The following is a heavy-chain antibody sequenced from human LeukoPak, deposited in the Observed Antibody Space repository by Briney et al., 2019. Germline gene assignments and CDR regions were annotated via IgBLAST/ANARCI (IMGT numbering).Heavy chain of an antibody. V-gene: IGHV3-53*01. CDR3: ARDTKK. CDR2: IYSGGST. D-gene: IGHD1-1*01. CDR1: GFTFGTNY. J-gene: IGHJ4*02. Sequence: PGGSLRLSCAASGFTFGTNYMSWVRQAPGKGLEWVSIIYSGGSTYYSDSAKGRFTISRDNSKNTLYLQMNSLRAEDTAIYYCARDTKKWGQGTLVTVSS.